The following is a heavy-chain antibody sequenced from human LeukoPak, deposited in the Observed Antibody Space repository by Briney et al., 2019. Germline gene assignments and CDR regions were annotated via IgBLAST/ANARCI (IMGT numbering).Heavy chain of an antibody. V-gene: IGHV3-23*01. J-gene: IGHJ4*02. CDR2: ISGSGGST. D-gene: IGHD3-10*01. CDR3: AKDRGTWPYYYGSGSYIY. CDR1: GFTFSSYA. Sequence: GGSLRLSCAASGFTFSSYAMSWVRQAPGKGLEGVSAISGSGGSTYYADSVKGRFTISRDNSKNTLYLQMNSLRAEDTAVYYCAKDRGTWPYYYGSGSYIYWGQGTLVTVSS.